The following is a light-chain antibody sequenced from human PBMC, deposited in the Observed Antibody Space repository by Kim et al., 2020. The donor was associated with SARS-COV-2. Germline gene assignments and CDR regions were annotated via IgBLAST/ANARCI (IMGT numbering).Light chain of an antibody. V-gene: IGKV3-20*01. J-gene: IGKJ4*01. Sequence: LSPGKRAALSCRASQSVSSSYLAWYQQKPGQAPRLLIYGASSRATGIPDRFSGSGSGTDFTLTISRLEPEDFAVYYCQQYGSSPSFGGGTKVDIK. CDR2: GAS. CDR3: QQYGSSPS. CDR1: QSVSSSY.